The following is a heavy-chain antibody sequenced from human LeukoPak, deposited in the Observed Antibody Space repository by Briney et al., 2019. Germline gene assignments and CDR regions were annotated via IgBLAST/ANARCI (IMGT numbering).Heavy chain of an antibody. CDR2: IIPIFGTA. Sequence: ASVKVSCKASGGTFSSYAISWVRQAPGQGLEWMGGIIPIFGTANYAQKFQGRVTITADESTSTAYMELSSLRSEDTAVYYCARGGMTTFGGVIVEYYFDYWGQGTLVTVSS. V-gene: IGHV1-69*13. CDR1: GGTFSSYA. J-gene: IGHJ4*02. CDR3: ARGGMTTFGGVIVEYYFDY. D-gene: IGHD3-16*02.